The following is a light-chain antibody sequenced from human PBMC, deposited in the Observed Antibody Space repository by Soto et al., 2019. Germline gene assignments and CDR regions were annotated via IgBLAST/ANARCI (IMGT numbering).Light chain of an antibody. V-gene: IGLV2-8*01. CDR1: NNDIGVYDF. CDR3: KSYAGSNTYV. Sequence: QSALTQPPSASGSPGQSVTISCTGTNNDIGVYDFVSWYQHHPGKAPRLIIYEVVKRPSGVPDRFSGSKSGNTASLTVSGLQAADEADYFCKSYAGSNTYVFGSGTKLTVL. CDR2: EVV. J-gene: IGLJ1*01.